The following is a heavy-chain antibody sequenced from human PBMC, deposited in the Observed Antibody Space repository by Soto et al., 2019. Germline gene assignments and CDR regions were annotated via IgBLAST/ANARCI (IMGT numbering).Heavy chain of an antibody. V-gene: IGHV5-10-1*01. D-gene: IGHD3-3*01. J-gene: IGHJ3*02. Sequence: GESLKISCKGSGYSFSSYWITWVRQMPGKGLEWMGRIDPSDSYTNYSPSFQGHVTISADRSISTAYLQWSSLKASDTAMYYCARQAIFGVIIIAFDIWGQGTMVTVSS. CDR3: ARQAIFGVIIIAFDI. CDR1: GYSFSSYW. CDR2: IDPSDSYT.